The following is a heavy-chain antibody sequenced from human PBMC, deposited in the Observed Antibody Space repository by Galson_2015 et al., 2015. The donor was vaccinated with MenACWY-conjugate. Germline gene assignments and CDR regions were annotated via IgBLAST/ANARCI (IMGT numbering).Heavy chain of an antibody. Sequence: SLRLSCAASGFTFSSYWMHWVRQAPGKGLLWVSRINNDGSDTSYADSVKGRFTISRDNAKNTLYLQMNSLRAEDTAVYYCARDNSAGPDLFDYWGQGLLVTVSS. CDR3: ARDNSAGPDLFDY. J-gene: IGHJ4*02. D-gene: IGHD4-23*01. CDR2: INNDGSDT. CDR1: GFTFSSYW. V-gene: IGHV3-74*01.